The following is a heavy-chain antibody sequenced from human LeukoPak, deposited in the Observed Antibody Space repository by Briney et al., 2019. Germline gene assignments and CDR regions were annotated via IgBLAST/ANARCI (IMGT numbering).Heavy chain of an antibody. J-gene: IGHJ3*02. Sequence: PSETLSLTCAVYGGSFSDNYWSWIRQPPGEGLEWIGEINHSGSTNYSPSLRSRVTISVDTSKNQFSLNLRSVTAADTAVYYCASPTTVTTSAYRAFDIWGQGTMVTVSA. CDR1: GGSFSDNY. CDR3: ASPTTVTTSAYRAFDI. V-gene: IGHV4-34*01. D-gene: IGHD4-17*01. CDR2: INHSGST.